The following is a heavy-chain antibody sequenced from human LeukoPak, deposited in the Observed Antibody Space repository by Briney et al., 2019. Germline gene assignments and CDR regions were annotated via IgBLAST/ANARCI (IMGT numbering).Heavy chain of an antibody. V-gene: IGHV3-74*01. CDR2: INSDGSST. CDR1: GFTFSSYS. D-gene: IGHD3-10*01. J-gene: IGHJ5*02. CDR3: ARESYGSSHNWFDP. Sequence: GGSLRLSCAASGFTFSSYSMNWVRQAPGKGLVWVSRINSDGSSTNYADSVKGRFTISRDNAKNTLYLQMNSLRAEDTAVYYCARESYGSSHNWFDPWGQGTLVTVSS.